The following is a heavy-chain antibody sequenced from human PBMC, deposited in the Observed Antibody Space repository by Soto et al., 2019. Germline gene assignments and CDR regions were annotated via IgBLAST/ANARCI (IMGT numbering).Heavy chain of an antibody. D-gene: IGHD1-26*01. CDR2: VNGGGSST. Sequence: PGGSLRLSFAASGFTFSSYWMHWVRQAPGKGLVWVARVNGGGSSTTYADSVKGRFTISRDNAKNTLYLQMNSLRAEDTAVYYCLVSGNYRFDYWGPGILVTVSS. V-gene: IGHV3-74*03. CDR3: LVSGNYRFDY. CDR1: GFTFSSYW. J-gene: IGHJ4*02.